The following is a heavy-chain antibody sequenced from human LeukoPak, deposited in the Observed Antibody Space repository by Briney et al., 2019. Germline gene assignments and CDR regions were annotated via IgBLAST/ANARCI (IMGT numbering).Heavy chain of an antibody. Sequence: GKSLKISCKGSGYSFTSYWIGWVRQTPGKGLEWMGVIYPGDSRTRYNPSFEGQVTISADKSINTAYLQWSSLKASDTAMYYCACREFYSPWLDPWGQGTLVTVSS. CDR2: IYPGDSRT. CDR1: GYSFTSYW. J-gene: IGHJ5*02. CDR3: ACREFYSPWLDP. V-gene: IGHV5-51*01. D-gene: IGHD5-18*01.